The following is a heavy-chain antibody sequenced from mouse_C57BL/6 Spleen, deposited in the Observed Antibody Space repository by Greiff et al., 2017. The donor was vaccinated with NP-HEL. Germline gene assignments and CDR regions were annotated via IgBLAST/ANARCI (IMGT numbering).Heavy chain of an antibody. D-gene: IGHD1-3*01. CDR1: GYTFTDYY. CDR2: INPNNGGT. J-gene: IGHJ2*01. Sequence: EVQLQQSGPELVKPGASVKISCKASGYTFTDYYMNWVKQSHGKSLEWIGDINPNNGGTSYNQKFKGKATLTVDKSSSTAYMELRSLTSEDSSVYYCARFLTCLDYWGQGTTLTVSS. CDR3: ARFLTCLDY. V-gene: IGHV1-26*01.